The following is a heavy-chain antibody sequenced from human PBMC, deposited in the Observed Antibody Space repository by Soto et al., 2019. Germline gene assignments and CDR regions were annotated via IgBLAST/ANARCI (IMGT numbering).Heavy chain of an antibody. V-gene: IGHV3-21*01. D-gene: IGHD3-10*01. Sequence: EVQLVESGGGLVKPGGSLRLSCAASGFTFSSYSMNWVRQAPGKGLEWVSSISSSSSYIYYADSVKGRFTISRDNAKYSLYLQMNSLRAEDTAVYYCAREGVQHGSGPYYYYGMDVWGQGTTVTVSS. CDR3: AREGVQHGSGPYYYYGMDV. CDR1: GFTFSSYS. CDR2: ISSSSSYI. J-gene: IGHJ6*02.